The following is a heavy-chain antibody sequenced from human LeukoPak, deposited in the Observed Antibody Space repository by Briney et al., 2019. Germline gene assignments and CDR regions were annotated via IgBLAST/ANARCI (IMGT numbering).Heavy chain of an antibody. V-gene: IGHV3-30*02. Sequence: GGSLRLSCAASGFTFSSYGMHWVRQAPGKGLEWVAFIRFDGSNKYYADSVKGRFTVSRDNAKNTLYLQMNSLTAEDTAIYFCARDENCGGDCYFSAGTYWGQGTLVTVSS. CDR3: ARDENCGGDCYFSAGTY. J-gene: IGHJ4*02. CDR2: IRFDGSNK. CDR1: GFTFSSYG. D-gene: IGHD2-21*02.